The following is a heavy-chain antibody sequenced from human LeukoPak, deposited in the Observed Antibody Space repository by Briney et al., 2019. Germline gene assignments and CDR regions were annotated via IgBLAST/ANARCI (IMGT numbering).Heavy chain of an antibody. CDR1: GFTFSSYS. CDR2: ISSSSSYI. J-gene: IGHJ4*02. D-gene: IGHD2-2*01. V-gene: IGHV3-21*01. Sequence: GGSLRLSCAASGFTFSSYSMNWVRQAPGKGLEWVSSISSSSSYIYYADSVKGRFTISRDNAKNSLYLQMNSLRAEDTAVYYCARDRLYCSSTSCYRSPFDYWGQGTLVTVSS. CDR3: ARDRLYCSSTSCYRSPFDY.